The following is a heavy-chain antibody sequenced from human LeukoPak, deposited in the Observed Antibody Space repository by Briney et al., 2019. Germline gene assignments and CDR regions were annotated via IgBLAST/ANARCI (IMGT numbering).Heavy chain of an antibody. CDR3: ARDLEDSSPFGAFDM. J-gene: IGHJ3*02. D-gene: IGHD3-22*01. CDR2: ISHSGGST. Sequence: GGSLRLSCEASGFTFSTYAMSWVRQAPGKGLEWVSSISHSGGSTYYADSVKGRFTISRDNSKNTLYLQMNSLRAEDTAVCYCARDLEDSSPFGAFDMWGQGTMVTVSS. CDR1: GFTFSTYA. V-gene: IGHV3-23*01.